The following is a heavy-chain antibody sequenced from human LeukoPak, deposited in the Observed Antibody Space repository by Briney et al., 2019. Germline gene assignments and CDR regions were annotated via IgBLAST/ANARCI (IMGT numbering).Heavy chain of an antibody. CDR3: ARADTAMGSFDY. J-gene: IGHJ4*02. V-gene: IGHV1-2*04. CDR2: VNPNSGGT. Sequence: ASVKVSCKASGYTFTGYYMRWVRQAPGQGLEWMGWVNPNSGGTNYAQKFQGWVTMTRDTSISTAYMELSRLRSDDTAVYYCARADTAMGSFDYWGQGTLVTVSS. D-gene: IGHD5-18*01. CDR1: GYTFTGYY.